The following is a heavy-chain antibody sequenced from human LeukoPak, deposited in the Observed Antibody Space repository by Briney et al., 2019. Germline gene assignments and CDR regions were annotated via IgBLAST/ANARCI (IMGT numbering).Heavy chain of an antibody. J-gene: IGHJ4*02. D-gene: IGHD3-9*01. Sequence: PSETLSLTCTVSGGSISSYYWSWIRQPPGKGLEWFGYIYYSGSTNYNPSLKSRVTISVDTSKNQFSLKLSSVTAADTAVYYCARNVPPLRYFDWLLVGSFDYWGQGTLVTVSS. CDR1: GGSISSYY. CDR2: IYYSGST. CDR3: ARNVPPLRYFDWLLVGSFDY. V-gene: IGHV4-59*01.